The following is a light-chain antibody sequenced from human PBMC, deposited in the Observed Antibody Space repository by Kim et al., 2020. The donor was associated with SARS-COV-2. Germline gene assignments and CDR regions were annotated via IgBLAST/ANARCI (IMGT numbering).Light chain of an antibody. J-gene: IGLJ3*02. CDR2: RNN. CDR3: ATWDDSLSGRV. V-gene: IGLV1-44*01. Sequence: QSVVTQPPSASGTAGQRVTISCSGSSSNIGSNIVNWYQQFPGTAPKLLINRNNQRPSGVPDRFSGSKSGTSASLAISGLQSEDEADYYCATWDDSLSGRVFGGGTQLTVL. CDR1: SSNIGSNI.